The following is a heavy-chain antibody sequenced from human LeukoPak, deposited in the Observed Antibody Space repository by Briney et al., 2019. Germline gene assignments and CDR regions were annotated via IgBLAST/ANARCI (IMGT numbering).Heavy chain of an antibody. CDR1: AYTFSSYG. Sequence: ASVKVSCKTSAYTFSSYGISWVRQAPGQGLEWMGWISAYNGNTNYAQKLQGRVTMTTDTSTSTAYMELRSLRSDDTAVYYCARDGDSGSYWTYWGQGTLVTVSS. V-gene: IGHV1-18*01. CDR3: ARDGDSGSYWTY. J-gene: IGHJ4*02. CDR2: ISAYNGNT. D-gene: IGHD1-26*01.